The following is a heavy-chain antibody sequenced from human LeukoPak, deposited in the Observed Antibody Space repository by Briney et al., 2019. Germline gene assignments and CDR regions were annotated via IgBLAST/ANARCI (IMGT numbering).Heavy chain of an antibody. Sequence: PGGSLRLSCAASGFTFSSYSMNWVRQAPGKGLEWVSSISSSSSYIYCADSVKGRFTISRDNAKNSLYLQMNSLRAEDTAVYYCAGGRITMVRGAARRGYGMDVWGQGTTVTVSS. CDR3: AGGRITMVRGAARRGYGMDV. D-gene: IGHD3-10*01. V-gene: IGHV3-21*01. CDR2: ISSSSSYI. CDR1: GFTFSSYS. J-gene: IGHJ6*02.